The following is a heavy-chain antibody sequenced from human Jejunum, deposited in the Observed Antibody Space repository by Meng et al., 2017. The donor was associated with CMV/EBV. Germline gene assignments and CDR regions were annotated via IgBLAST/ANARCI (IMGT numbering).Heavy chain of an antibody. CDR2: IFYTGGT. CDR1: GGSISTDNYF. J-gene: IGHJ4*02. V-gene: IGHV4-39*07. CDR3: ARDSLYGGDPDFDY. Sequence: QLQLQESGPGLVKPSETLSLTCTVSGGSISTDNYFWGWIRQPPGKGLEWIGTIFYTGGTYYNPSLKSRVTMSVDTSKNQFSLKLNSVTAADTAVYYCARDSLYGGDPDFDYWGQGTLVTVSS. D-gene: IGHD2-21*02.